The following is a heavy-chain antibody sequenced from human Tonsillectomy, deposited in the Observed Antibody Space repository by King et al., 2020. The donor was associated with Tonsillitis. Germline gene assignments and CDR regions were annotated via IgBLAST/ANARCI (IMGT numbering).Heavy chain of an antibody. CDR2: ISGSGGGS. D-gene: IGHD3-3*01. J-gene: IGHJ4*02. CDR1: GFTFSSYA. Sequence: VQLVESGGGLVQPGGSLRLSCAASGFTFSSYAMSWVRQAPGKGLEWVSAISGSGGGSYFADSVKGRFTISRDNSKNTLYLQMKGLRAEDTAIYYCAKGHDFWSGIDYWGQGTLVTVSS. V-gene: IGHV3-23*04. CDR3: AKGHDFWSGIDY.